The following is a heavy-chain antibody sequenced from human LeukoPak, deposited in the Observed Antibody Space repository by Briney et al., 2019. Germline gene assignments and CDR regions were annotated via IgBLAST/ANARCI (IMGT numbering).Heavy chain of an antibody. J-gene: IGHJ3*02. V-gene: IGHV4-34*01. CDR3: AVDSSGWIDAFDI. Sequence: SETLSLTCAVYGGSFSGYYWSWIRQPPGKGLEWIGEINHSGSTNYNPSLKSRVTISVDTSKNQFSLKLSSVTAADTAVYYCAVDSSGWIDAFDIWGQGTTVTVSS. CDR1: GGSFSGYY. CDR2: INHSGST. D-gene: IGHD6-19*01.